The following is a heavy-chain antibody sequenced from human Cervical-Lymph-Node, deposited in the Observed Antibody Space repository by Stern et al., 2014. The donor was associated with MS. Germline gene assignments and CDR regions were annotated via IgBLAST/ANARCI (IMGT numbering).Heavy chain of an antibody. J-gene: IGHJ4*02. D-gene: IGHD3-16*01. CDR1: GGTFNNYA. CDR3: ARDRSLGVTPFFDY. V-gene: IGHV1-69*01. Sequence: EQLVVSGAKVKKPGSSVRVSCRAAGGTFNNYAVAWVRQVPDQGLAWMGGIIPALGASTYAQNFHARITINVDDVSTVYMELSGLTSDDTAVYYCARDRSLGVTPFFDYWGQGTLVTVSS. CDR2: IIPALGAS.